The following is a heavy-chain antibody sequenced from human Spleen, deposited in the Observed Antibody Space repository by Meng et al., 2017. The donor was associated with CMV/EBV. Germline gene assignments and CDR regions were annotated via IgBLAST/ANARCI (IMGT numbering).Heavy chain of an antibody. CDR3: ARGLGSGSYGLGY. D-gene: IGHD1-26*01. V-gene: IGHV3-74*01. J-gene: IGHJ4*01. CDR1: GFTFSSYW. CDR2: INHDGSRT. Sequence: ASGFTFSSYWMYWVRQAPGKGPVWVSHINHDGSRTTYADSVKGRFTISRDNAKSTLYLQMNSLRADDAAVYFCARGLGSGSYGLGYWGQGTLVTVSS.